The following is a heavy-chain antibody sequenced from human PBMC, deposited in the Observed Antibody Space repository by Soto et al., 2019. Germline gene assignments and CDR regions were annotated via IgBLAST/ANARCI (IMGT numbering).Heavy chain of an antibody. Sequence: EVQLVESGGGLVQPGGSLKLSCAASGFTFGASALQWVRQASGKGLEWLGRIGSKGETYATTYAASVKGRFTISRXXXXXXXXXXXXXXXXXXXXXXXXXXXXXXXXXNWGRGTLVTVSS. J-gene: IGHJ4*02. CDR2: IGSKGETYAT. V-gene: IGHV3-73*02. CDR1: GFTFGASA. CDR3: XXXXXXXXXN.